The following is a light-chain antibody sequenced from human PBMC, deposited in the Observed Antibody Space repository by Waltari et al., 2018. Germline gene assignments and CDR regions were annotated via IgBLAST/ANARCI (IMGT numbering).Light chain of an antibody. CDR1: QSVSSN. Sequence: EIVMTQSPATLSVSPGARVTLPCRASQSVSSNVAWYQQKPGQAPRLLIYGASTRVTGVPARFSGSGSGTEFTLTISSLQSEDFAVYFCQEYNNWPPTTFGQGTRLEIK. CDR2: GAS. CDR3: QEYNNWPPTT. V-gene: IGKV3-15*01. J-gene: IGKJ5*01.